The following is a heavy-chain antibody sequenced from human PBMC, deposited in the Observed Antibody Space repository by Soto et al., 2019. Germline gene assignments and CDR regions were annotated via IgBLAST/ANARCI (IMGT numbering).Heavy chain of an antibody. CDR1: GGSISSSSYY. V-gene: IGHV4-39*01. J-gene: IGHJ4*02. Sequence: QLQLQESGPGLVKPSETLSLTCTVSGGSISSSSYYWGWIRQPPGKGLEWIGSIYYSGSTYYNPSLKRRVTISVDTSKNQLSPKLSSVTAAATAVYYCARQGREYSSSWYSLWGQGTLVTVSS. D-gene: IGHD6-13*01. CDR3: ARQGREYSSSWYSL. CDR2: IYYSGST.